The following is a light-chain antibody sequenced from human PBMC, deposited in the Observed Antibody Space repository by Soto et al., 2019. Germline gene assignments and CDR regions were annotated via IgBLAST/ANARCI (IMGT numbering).Light chain of an antibody. CDR2: DAS. CDR3: QQRSNWPPSIT. V-gene: IGKV3-11*01. Sequence: TQSPATLSLSPGQGAALSCRASQSISNYLAWYQQKPGQAPRLLIYDASNRATGTPARFSGSGSGTDFTLTISSLEPEDFAVYYCQQRSNWPPSITFGQGTRLEIK. J-gene: IGKJ5*01. CDR1: QSISNY.